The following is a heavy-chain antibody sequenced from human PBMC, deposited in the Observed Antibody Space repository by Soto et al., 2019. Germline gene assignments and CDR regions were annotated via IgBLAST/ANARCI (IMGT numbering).Heavy chain of an antibody. J-gene: IGHJ4*02. CDR1: GYTFINYH. Sequence: QVQLVQSGGEVKKPGASVTVSCKASGYTFINYHITWVRQATGQGLEWMAWITTFNGMTDYAQKFQGRVTMTRATSTSTAYMELRNLGSDDTAVYFCAKSPRGEMATDWGQGTLVTVSS. V-gene: IGHV1-18*01. CDR2: ITTFNGMT. D-gene: IGHD5-12*01. CDR3: AKSPRGEMATD.